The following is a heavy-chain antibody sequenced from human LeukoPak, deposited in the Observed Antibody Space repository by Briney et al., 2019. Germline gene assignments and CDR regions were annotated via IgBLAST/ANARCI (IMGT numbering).Heavy chain of an antibody. CDR1: GGSISSYY. D-gene: IGHD3-22*01. CDR2: IYYSGST. V-gene: IGHV4-59*08. Sequence: PSETLSLTCTVSGGSISSYYWSWIRQPPGKGLEWIGYIYYSGSTNYNPSLKSRVTISVDTSKNQFSLKLSSVTAADTAVYYCARSYYYDSSGYYGWGQGTLVTVSS. CDR3: ARSYYYDSSGYYG. J-gene: IGHJ4*02.